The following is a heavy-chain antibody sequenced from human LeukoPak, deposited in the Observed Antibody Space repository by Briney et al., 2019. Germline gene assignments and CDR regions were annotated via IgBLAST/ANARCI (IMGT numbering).Heavy chain of an antibody. V-gene: IGHV4-59*02. D-gene: IGHD5-18*01. Sequence: SETLSLTCTVSGGSVSSYYWSWIRQPPGKGLEWIGYIYYSGSTNYNPTLKSRVTISVDTSKNQFSLKLSSVTAADTAVYYCARGDTAMVRWGQGTLVTVSS. CDR1: GGSVSSYY. CDR3: ARGDTAMVR. CDR2: IYYSGST. J-gene: IGHJ4*02.